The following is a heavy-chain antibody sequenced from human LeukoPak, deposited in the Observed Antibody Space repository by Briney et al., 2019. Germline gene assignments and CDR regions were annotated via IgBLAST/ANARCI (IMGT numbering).Heavy chain of an antibody. CDR1: GFTFSGYG. CDR3: AKPPNYDSSGYSSYFDY. D-gene: IGHD3-22*01. V-gene: IGHV3-30*02. J-gene: IGHJ4*02. CDR2: IRYDGSNK. Sequence: PGGSLRLSCAASGFTFSGYGMHWVRQAPGKGLEWVAFIRYDGSNKYYADSVKGRFTISRDNSKNTLYLQMNSLRAEDTAVYYCAKPPNYDSSGYSSYFDYWGQGTLVTVSS.